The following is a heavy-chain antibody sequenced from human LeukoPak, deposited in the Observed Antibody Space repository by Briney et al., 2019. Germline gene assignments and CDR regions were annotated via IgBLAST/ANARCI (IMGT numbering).Heavy chain of an antibody. Sequence: SETLSLTCAVYGGSFSGYYWSWIRQPPGKGLEWTGEINHSGSTNYNPSLKSRVTISVDTSKNQFSLKLSSVTAADTAVYYCARGRGSSSGEGFDYWGQGTLVTVSS. J-gene: IGHJ4*02. D-gene: IGHD6-6*01. CDR2: INHSGST. V-gene: IGHV4-34*01. CDR3: ARGRGSSSGEGFDY. CDR1: GGSFSGYY.